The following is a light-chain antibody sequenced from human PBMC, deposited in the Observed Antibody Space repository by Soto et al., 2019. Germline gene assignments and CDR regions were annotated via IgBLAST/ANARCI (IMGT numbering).Light chain of an antibody. V-gene: IGLV2-14*01. Sequence: QSVLTQPASVSGSPGQSITISSAGTSSDVGGYNYVSWYQQHPGKAPKLMIYEVSNRPSGVSNRFSGSKSGNTASLTISGLQAEDEADYDCSSYTSSSTLVFGTGTKLTVL. CDR1: SSDVGGYNY. CDR3: SSYTSSSTLV. CDR2: EVS. J-gene: IGLJ1*01.